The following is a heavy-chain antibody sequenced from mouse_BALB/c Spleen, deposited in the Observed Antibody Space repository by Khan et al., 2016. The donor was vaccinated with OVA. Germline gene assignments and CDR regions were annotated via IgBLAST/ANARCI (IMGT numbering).Heavy chain of an antibody. Sequence: VQLQQSGAELVKPGASVKLSCTASGSKIKDTYIHWVTQRPVQSLEWIGWMDPANVKTDYASNFQGKVTLTSDTSSNSAYSLLTSLISEVTAVYYYSARGNCLWGQGTTLTVYS. CDR3: SARGNCL. CDR1: GSKIKDTY. V-gene: IGHV14-4*02. CDR2: MDPANVKT. J-gene: IGHJ2*01. D-gene: IGHD2-1*01.